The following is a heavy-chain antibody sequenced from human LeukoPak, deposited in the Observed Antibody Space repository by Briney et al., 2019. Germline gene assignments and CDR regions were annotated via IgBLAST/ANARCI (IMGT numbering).Heavy chain of an antibody. D-gene: IGHD3-22*01. Sequence: ASVKVSCKASGYTFTSYAMHWVRQAPGQRLEWMGWISAYNGNTNYAQKLQGRVTMTTDTSTSTAYMELRSLRSDDTAVYYCASWAHYYYDSSGYLNWGQGTLVTVSS. CDR2: ISAYNGNT. J-gene: IGHJ4*02. CDR1: GYTFTSYA. V-gene: IGHV1-18*01. CDR3: ASWAHYYYDSSGYLN.